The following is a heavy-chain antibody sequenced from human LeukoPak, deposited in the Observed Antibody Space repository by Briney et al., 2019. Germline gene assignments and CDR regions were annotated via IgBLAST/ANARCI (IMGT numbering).Heavy chain of an antibody. D-gene: IGHD2-2*01. CDR2: MNPNSGNT. J-gene: IGHJ4*02. CDR3: ARGSSTDLHDY. V-gene: IGHV1-8*03. CDR1: GYTFTSYD. Sequence: APVKVSCKASGYTFTSYDINWVRQATGQGLEWMGWMNPNSGNTGYAQKFQGRVTITRNTSISTAYMELSSLRSEDTAVYYCARGSSTDLHDYWGQGTLVTVSS.